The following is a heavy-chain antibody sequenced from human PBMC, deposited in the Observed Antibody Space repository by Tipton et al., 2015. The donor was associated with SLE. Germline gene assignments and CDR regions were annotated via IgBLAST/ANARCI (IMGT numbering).Heavy chain of an antibody. D-gene: IGHD3-3*01. CDR2: IYSGGSST. CDR3: AKDQPIFGSADI. Sequence: SLRLSCAASGFTFSSYAMSWVRQAPGKGLEWVSVIYSGGSSTYYADSVKGRFTISRDNSKNTLYLQMNSLRAEDPAVYYCAKDQPIFGSADIWGQGTMVTVSS. V-gene: IGHV3-23*03. CDR1: GFTFSSYA. J-gene: IGHJ3*02.